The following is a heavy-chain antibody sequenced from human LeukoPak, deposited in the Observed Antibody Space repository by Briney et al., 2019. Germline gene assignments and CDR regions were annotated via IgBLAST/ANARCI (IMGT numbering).Heavy chain of an antibody. CDR1: GFTFSSCA. D-gene: IGHD2-8*01. CDR2: ISGSGDIS. Sequence: GGSLILSCGASGFTFSSCAMTWVRQAPGKGLEWVSAISGSGDISYYADSVKGRFTISRDNSKNTLYLQMNSLRAEDTAVYYCAKANGDYYYYYMDVWGKGTTVTVSS. CDR3: AKANGDYYYYYMDV. J-gene: IGHJ6*03. V-gene: IGHV3-23*01.